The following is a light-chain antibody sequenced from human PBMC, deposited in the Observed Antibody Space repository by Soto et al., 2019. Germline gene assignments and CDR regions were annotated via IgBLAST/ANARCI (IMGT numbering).Light chain of an antibody. CDR1: SSDVGGYNY. CDR3: SSYTSSSTYV. Sequence: QSALTQPASVSGSPGQSITISCTGTSSDVGGYNYVSWYQQHPGKAPKLMIYDVSYRPSGVSNRFFGSKSGNTASLTISGLQAEDEADYYCSSYTSSSTYVFVTGTKLTVL. V-gene: IGLV2-14*03. J-gene: IGLJ1*01. CDR2: DVS.